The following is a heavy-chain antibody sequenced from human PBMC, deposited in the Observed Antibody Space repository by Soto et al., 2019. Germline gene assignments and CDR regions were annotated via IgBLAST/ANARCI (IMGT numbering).Heavy chain of an antibody. CDR1: GYTFTSYY. V-gene: IGHV1-46*01. Sequence: ASVKVSCKASGYTFTSYYMHWVRQAPGQGLEWMGIINPSGGSTSYAQKFQGRVTMTRDTSTSTVYMELSSLRSEDTAVYYCARADDSSGYYWGNFDYWGQGTLVTVSS. D-gene: IGHD3-22*01. J-gene: IGHJ4*02. CDR3: ARADDSSGYYWGNFDY. CDR2: INPSGGST.